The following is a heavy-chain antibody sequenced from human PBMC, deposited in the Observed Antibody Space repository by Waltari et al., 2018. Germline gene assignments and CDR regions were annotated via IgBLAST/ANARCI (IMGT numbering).Heavy chain of an antibody. CDR3: ARTTFVRYFDY. V-gene: IGHV4-30-4*01. J-gene: IGHJ4*02. Sequence: QVQLQESGPGLVKPSQTLTLTCTVSSGSISIPDYFWSWIRQAPGKGLEWIGSVSYRGITYYNPSLESRVTMSVDTSKNQFSLNLNSMTAADAAVYYCARTTFVRYFDYWGQGTLVTV. CDR1: SGSISIPDYF. D-gene: IGHD1-1*01. CDR2: VSYRGIT.